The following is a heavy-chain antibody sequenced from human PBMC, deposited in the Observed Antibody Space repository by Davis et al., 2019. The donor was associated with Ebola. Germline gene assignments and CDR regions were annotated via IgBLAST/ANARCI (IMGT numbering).Heavy chain of an antibody. CDR1: GYTFTSYY. CDR2: INPSGGST. J-gene: IGHJ4*02. V-gene: IGHV1-46*01. Sequence: ASVKVSCKASGYTFTSYYMHWVRQAPGQGLEWMGIINPSGGSTSYAQKFQGRVTMTRDTSTSTVYMELSSLRSEDTAVYYCARRSYDFWSGYATFDYWGQGTLVTVSS. CDR3: ARRSYDFWSGYATFDY. D-gene: IGHD3-3*01.